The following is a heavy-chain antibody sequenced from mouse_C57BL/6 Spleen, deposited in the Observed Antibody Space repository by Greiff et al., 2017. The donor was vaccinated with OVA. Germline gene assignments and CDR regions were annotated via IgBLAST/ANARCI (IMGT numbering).Heavy chain of an antibody. D-gene: IGHD2-4*01. CDR2: ISDGGSYT. V-gene: IGHV5-4*03. CDR1: GFTFSSYA. Sequence: EVKLEESGGGLVKPGGSLKLSCAASGFTFSSYAMSWVRQTPEKRLEWVATISDGGSYTYYPDNVKGRFTISRDNAKNNLYLQMSHLKSEDTAMYYCARGGYDYGYYYAMDYWGQGTSVTVSS. CDR3: ARGGYDYGYYYAMDY. J-gene: IGHJ4*01.